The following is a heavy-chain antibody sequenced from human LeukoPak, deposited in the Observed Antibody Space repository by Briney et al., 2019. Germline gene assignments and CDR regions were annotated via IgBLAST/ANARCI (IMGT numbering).Heavy chain of an antibody. CDR3: AREPTLITMVRGGRSGMDV. CDR1: GFTFSSYS. D-gene: IGHD3-10*01. J-gene: IGHJ6*02. CDR2: ISSSSSYI. V-gene: IGHV3-21*01. Sequence: GGSLRLSCAASGFTFSSYSMNWVRQAPGKGLEWVSSISSSSSYIYYADSVKGRFTISRDNAKNSLYLQMNSLRAEDTAVYYCAREPTLITMVRGGRSGMDVRGQGTTVTVSS.